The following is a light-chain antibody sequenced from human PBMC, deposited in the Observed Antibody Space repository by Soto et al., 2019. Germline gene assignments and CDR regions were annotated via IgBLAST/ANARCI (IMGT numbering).Light chain of an antibody. J-gene: IGKJ5*01. CDR3: QQYETLPIT. Sequence: SQMTQSPSSLSASVGDRVSITCQASQDIGNYLNWYQQIPGKAPKLPIFDASNLESGVPSRFSGSGSGTDFTFTISSLQPEDIATYYCQQYETLPITFGQGTRLEIK. V-gene: IGKV1-33*01. CDR1: QDIGNY. CDR2: DAS.